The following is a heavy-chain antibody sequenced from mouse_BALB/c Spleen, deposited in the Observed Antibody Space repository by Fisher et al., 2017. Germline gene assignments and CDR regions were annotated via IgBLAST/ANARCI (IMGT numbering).Heavy chain of an antibody. CDR3: ARSDYYYAMDY. Sequence: KFKGKATLTVDTSSSTAYVDLSSLTSEDSAVYFCARSDYYYAMDYWGQGTSVTVSS. D-gene: IGHD2-13*01. J-gene: IGHJ4*01. V-gene: IGHV1S14*01.